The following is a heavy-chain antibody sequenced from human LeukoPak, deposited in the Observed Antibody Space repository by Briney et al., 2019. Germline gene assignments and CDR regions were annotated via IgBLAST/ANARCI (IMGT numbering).Heavy chain of an antibody. D-gene: IGHD3-10*01. J-gene: IGHJ6*02. CDR1: GFTFSSYW. V-gene: IGHV3-7*03. CDR3: AKDTYGSGSYKTYYYYGMDV. Sequence: GGSLRLSCAASGFTFSSYWMSWVRQAPGKGLEWVANIKQDGSEKYYVDSVKGRFTISRDNAKNSLYLQMNSLRAEDTALYYCAKDTYGSGSYKTYYYYGMDVWGQGTTVTVSS. CDR2: IKQDGSEK.